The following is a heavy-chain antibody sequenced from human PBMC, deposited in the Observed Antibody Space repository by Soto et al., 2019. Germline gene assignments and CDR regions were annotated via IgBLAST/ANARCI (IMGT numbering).Heavy chain of an antibody. V-gene: IGHV1-18*01. CDR1: GYIFVNYG. CDR2: ISPYTGNT. D-gene: IGHD3-16*01. Sequence: QVQLVQSGDEVKKPGASVKVSCKASGYIFVNYGIAWVRQAPGQGLEWMGWISPYTGNTHSATKVQGRLTMTTDTSTSTAYLDRGSLRYDDTAVYYCVMVDNYVTPTPQDVWGQGTTVTVSS. CDR3: VMVDNYVTPTPQDV. J-gene: IGHJ6*02.